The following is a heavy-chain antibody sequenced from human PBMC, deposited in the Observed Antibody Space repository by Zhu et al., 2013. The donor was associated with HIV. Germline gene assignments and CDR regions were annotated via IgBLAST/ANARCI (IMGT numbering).Heavy chain of an antibody. D-gene: IGHD5-12*01. CDR2: MYYSGST. V-gene: IGHV4-39*07. Sequence: QVQLQESGPGLVKPSETLSLTCIVSGGSISRGNHYWGWIRQSPGKGLEYIASMYYSGSTYYNPSLKGRVTISVDTSKNQLSLRLSSVTAADTAVYYCVRERASSTSGHYPSWGQGTLVTVSS. CDR3: VRERASSTSGHYPS. CDR1: GGSISRGNHY. J-gene: IGHJ4*02.